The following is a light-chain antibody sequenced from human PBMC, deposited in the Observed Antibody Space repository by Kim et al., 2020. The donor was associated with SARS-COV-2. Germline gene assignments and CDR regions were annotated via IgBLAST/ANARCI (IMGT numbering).Light chain of an antibody. CDR2: DNN. J-gene: IGLJ2*01. CDR1: SSNIGNNY. Sequence: GEEVPIPCSGSSSNIGNNYVSWYQQHPGTAPKLLIYDNNKRPSGIPDRFSGSKCDTSAALGITGLQTGDEADFYCGTWDASLGGLVFGGGTQLTVL. V-gene: IGLV1-51*01. CDR3: GTWDASLGGLV.